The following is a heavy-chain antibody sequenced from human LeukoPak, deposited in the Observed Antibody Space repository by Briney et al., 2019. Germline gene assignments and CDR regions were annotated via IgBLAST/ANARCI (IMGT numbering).Heavy chain of an antibody. CDR2: INHSGST. V-gene: IGHV4-34*01. D-gene: IGHD3-22*01. CDR1: GGSFSGYY. J-gene: IGHJ4*02. Sequence: SETLSLTCAVYGGSFSGYYWSWIRQPPGKGLEWIGEINHSGSTNYNPSLKSRVTISVDTSKNQFSLNLSSVTAADAAVYYCARGYYDSSAYYYDDYWGQGTLVTVSS. CDR3: ARGYYDSSAYYYDDY.